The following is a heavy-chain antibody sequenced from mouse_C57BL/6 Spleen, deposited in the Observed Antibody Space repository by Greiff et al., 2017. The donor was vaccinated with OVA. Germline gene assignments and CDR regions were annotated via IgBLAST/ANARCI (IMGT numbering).Heavy chain of an antibody. CDR2: INPNNGGT. D-gene: IGHD1-1*01. Sequence: VQLQQSGPELVKPGASVKLPCKASGYTFTDYNMDWVKQSHGKSLEWIGDINPNNGGTIYNQKFKGKATLTVDKSSSTAYMELRSLTSEDTAVYYCARSHYYGSSYWYFDVWGTGTTVTVSS. CDR3: ARSHYYGSSYWYFDV. V-gene: IGHV1-18*01. CDR1: GYTFTDYN. J-gene: IGHJ1*03.